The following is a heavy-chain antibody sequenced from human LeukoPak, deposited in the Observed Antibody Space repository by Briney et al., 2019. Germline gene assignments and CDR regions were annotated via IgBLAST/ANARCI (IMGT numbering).Heavy chain of an antibody. CDR3: ARGPSQYSTVYYYYGMDV. CDR1: GGTFSSYA. Sequence: EASVKVSCKASGGTFSSYAISWVRQAPGQGLEWMGIINPSGGSTSYAQKFQGRVTMTRDTSTSTVYMELSSLRSEDTAVYYCARGPSQYSTVYYYYGMDVWGQGTTVTVSS. D-gene: IGHD6-6*01. CDR2: INPSGGST. J-gene: IGHJ6*02. V-gene: IGHV1-46*01.